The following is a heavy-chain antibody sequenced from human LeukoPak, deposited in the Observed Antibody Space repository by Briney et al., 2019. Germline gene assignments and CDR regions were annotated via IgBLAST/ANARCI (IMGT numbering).Heavy chain of an antibody. V-gene: IGHV4-39*07. CDR3: ATEKHVDIVATGEAFDI. D-gene: IGHD5-12*01. CDR2: IYYTGST. Sequence: PSETLSLTCAVSGASISGSGYYLSWIRQPPGKGLEWIGNIYYTGSTYYNASLQSRVTISIDTSKNQFSLKLSSVTAADTAVYYCATEKHVDIVATGEAFDIWGQGTMVTVSS. CDR1: GASISGSGYY. J-gene: IGHJ3*02.